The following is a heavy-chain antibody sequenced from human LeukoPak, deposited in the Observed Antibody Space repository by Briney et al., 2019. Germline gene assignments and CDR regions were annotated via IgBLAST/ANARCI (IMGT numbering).Heavy chain of an antibody. CDR2: IYTSGST. D-gene: IGHD3-10*01. Sequence: PSETLSLTCTVSGGSISSGSYYWSWIRQPAGKGLEWIGRIYTSGSTNYNPSLKSRVTISVDTSKNQFSLKLSSVTAADTAVYYCAREWLNMVRGIIPKEAWGWFDPWGQGTLVTVSS. CDR3: AREWLNMVRGIIPKEAWGWFDP. V-gene: IGHV4-61*02. J-gene: IGHJ5*02. CDR1: GGSISSGSYY.